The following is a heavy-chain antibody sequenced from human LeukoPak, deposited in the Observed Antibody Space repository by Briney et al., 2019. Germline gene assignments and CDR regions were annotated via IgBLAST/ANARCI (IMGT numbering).Heavy chain of an antibody. V-gene: IGHV3-7*05. CDR1: GFSFSTYW. CDR3: ARDKVVGATTLDY. CDR2: IKQDGSEK. J-gene: IGHJ4*02. D-gene: IGHD1-26*01. Sequence: GGSLRLSCSASGFSFSTYWMSWVRQVPGKGLEWVANIKQDGSEKYYVDSVKGRLTISRDNAKNSLFLQMNSLRAEDTAVYYCARDKVVGATTLDYWGQGTLVTVSS.